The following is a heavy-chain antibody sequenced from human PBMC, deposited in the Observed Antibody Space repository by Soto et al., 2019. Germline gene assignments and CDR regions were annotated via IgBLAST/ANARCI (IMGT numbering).Heavy chain of an antibody. CDR1: GFTFSSYA. J-gene: IGHJ4*02. V-gene: IGHV3-30-3*01. CDR2: ISYDGSNK. D-gene: IGHD3-10*01. CDR3: ARGDYYGSGSYYNY. Sequence: QVQLVESGGGVVQPERSLRLSCAASGFTFSSYAMHWVRQAPGKGLEWVAVISYDGSNKYYADSVKGRFTISRDNSKNTLYLQMNSLRAEDTAVYYCARGDYYGSGSYYNYWGQGTLVTVSS.